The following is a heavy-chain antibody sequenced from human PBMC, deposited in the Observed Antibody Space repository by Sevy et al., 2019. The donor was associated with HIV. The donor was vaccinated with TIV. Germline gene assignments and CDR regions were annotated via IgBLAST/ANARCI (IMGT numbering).Heavy chain of an antibody. D-gene: IGHD3-10*01. Sequence: GGSLRLSCAASGFTFDDYAMHWVRQAPGKGLEWVSGISWNSGSIGYADSVKGRFTISRDNAKNSLYLQMNSLRAEDMALYYCAKEVWFRGVRWAFDIWGQGTMVTVSS. J-gene: IGHJ3*02. CDR1: GFTFDDYA. CDR2: ISWNSGSI. V-gene: IGHV3-9*03. CDR3: AKEVWFRGVRWAFDI.